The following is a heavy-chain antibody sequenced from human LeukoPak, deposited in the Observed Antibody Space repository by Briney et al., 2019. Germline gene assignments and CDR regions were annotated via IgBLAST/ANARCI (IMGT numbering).Heavy chain of an antibody. CDR3: ARGPGIAPDY. J-gene: IGHJ4*02. CDR2: INHSGST. V-gene: IGHV4-34*01. D-gene: IGHD2-21*01. CDR1: GGSFSGYY. Sequence: SETLSLTCAVYGGSFSGYYWSWIRQPPGKGLEWIGEINHSGSTNYNSSLKSRVTISVDASKNQFSLKLSSVTAADTAVYYCARGPGIAPDYWGQGTLVTVSS.